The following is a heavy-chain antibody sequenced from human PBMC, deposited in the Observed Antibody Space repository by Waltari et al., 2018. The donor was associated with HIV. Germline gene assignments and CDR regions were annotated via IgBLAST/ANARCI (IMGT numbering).Heavy chain of an antibody. CDR3: AKEVTYCSGGSCDGAFDI. D-gene: IGHD2-15*01. Sequence: EVQLLESGGGLVQPGGSLRLSCAASGFPFSSFAMTWVRQAPGEGLEWVSTISDFGDTTYFADSVKGRFTVSRDNSKNALYLQMNSLRADDTAIYYCAKEVTYCSGGSCDGAFDIWGQGTMVTVSS. V-gene: IGHV3-23*01. CDR2: ISDFGDTT. CDR1: GFPFSSFA. J-gene: IGHJ3*02.